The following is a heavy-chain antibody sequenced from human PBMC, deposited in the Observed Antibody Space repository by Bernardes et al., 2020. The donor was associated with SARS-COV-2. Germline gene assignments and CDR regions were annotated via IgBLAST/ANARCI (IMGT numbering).Heavy chain of an antibody. CDR3: ARAGYSSSTNYYYFGMDV. CDR2: IIPIFGTA. J-gene: IGHJ6*02. V-gene: IGHV1-69*13. CDR1: GGTFSNYA. Sequence: SVKVSCKASGGTFSNYAISWVRQAPGQGLEWMGGIIPIFGTANYAQKFQGRVTITADESTSTAYMELSSLISEDTAVYYCARAGYSSSTNYYYFGMDVWGPRTTVSVSS. D-gene: IGHD6-13*01.